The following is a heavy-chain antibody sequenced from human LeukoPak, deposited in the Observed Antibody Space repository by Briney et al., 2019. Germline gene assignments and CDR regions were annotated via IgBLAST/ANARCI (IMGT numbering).Heavy chain of an antibody. D-gene: IGHD3-10*01. V-gene: IGHV4-34*01. CDR3: ARRDGSGSYYGYYGMDV. Sequence: PSETLSLTCAVYGGSFSGYYWSWIRQPPGKGLEWIGEINHSGSTNYNPSLKSRVTISVDKSNNQFSLKLSSVTAADTAVYYCARRDGSGSYYGYYGMDVWGQGTTVTVSS. CDR2: INHSGST. CDR1: GGSFSGYY. J-gene: IGHJ6*02.